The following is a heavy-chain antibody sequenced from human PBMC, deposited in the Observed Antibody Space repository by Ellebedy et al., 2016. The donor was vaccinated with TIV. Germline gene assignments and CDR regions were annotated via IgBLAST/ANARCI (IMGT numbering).Heavy chain of an antibody. J-gene: IGHJ4*02. D-gene: IGHD6-6*01. CDR3: ARPGIAARWAYFDY. CDR1: GYTFTSYG. V-gene: IGHV1-69*13. CDR2: IIPIFGTA. Sequence: SVKVSCXASGYTFTSYGISWVRQAPGQGLEWMGGIIPIFGTANYAQKFQGRVTITADESTSTAYMELSSLRSEDTAVYYCARPGIAARWAYFDYWGQGTLVTVSS.